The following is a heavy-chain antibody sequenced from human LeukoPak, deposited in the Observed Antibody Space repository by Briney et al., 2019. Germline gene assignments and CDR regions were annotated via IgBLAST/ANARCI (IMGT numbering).Heavy chain of an antibody. CDR3: ARAGLTGTNDALDI. D-gene: IGHD1-20*01. Sequence: GGSLRLSCAASGFTVSRNYMTWVRQAPGKGLEWVSVIYRGGSIYYADSVKGRFTISRDNSKNTLYLQMNSLRAEDTAVYYCARAGLTGTNDALDIWGQGTMVTVSS. CDR2: IYRGGSI. V-gene: IGHV3-53*01. CDR1: GFTVSRNY. J-gene: IGHJ3*02.